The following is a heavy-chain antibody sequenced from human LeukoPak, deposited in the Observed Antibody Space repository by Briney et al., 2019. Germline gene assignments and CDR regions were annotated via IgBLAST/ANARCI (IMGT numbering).Heavy chain of an antibody. CDR1: GFTLNSYW. CDR2: IWYDGSNK. CDR3: AKSQKGYSYGYYFDY. Sequence: GGSLRLSCAASGFTLNSYWMSWVRQAPGKGLEWVAVIWYDGSNKYYADSVKGRFTISRDNSKNTLYLQMNSLRAEDTAVYYCAKSQKGYSYGYYFDYWGQGTLVTVSS. D-gene: IGHD5-18*01. V-gene: IGHV3-33*06. J-gene: IGHJ4*02.